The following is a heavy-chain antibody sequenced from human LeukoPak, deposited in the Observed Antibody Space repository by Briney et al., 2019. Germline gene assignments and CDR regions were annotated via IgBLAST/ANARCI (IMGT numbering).Heavy chain of an antibody. CDR1: GGSISSYY. D-gene: IGHD3-22*01. J-gene: IGHJ6*02. V-gene: IGHV4-59*01. CDR2: IYYSGST. Sequence: SETLSLTCTVSGGSISSYYWSWIRQPPGKGLEWIGYIYYSGSTNYNPSLKSRVTISVDTSKHQFSLKLSSVTAADTAVYYCARDLFVRYDSSGYYYYYYGMDVWGQGTTVTVSS. CDR3: ARDLFVRYDSSGYYYYYYGMDV.